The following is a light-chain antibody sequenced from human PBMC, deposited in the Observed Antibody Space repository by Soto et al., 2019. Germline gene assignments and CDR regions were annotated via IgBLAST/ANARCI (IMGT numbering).Light chain of an antibody. V-gene: IGKV1-5*01. CDR3: QQYNGDSRG. CDR1: QNINIW. J-gene: IGKJ1*01. Sequence: DIQMTQSPSTLSASVGHRVTITCRASQNINIWLAWYQQKPGKAPKLLIYNAAYLESGVPSRFSGSGSGTEFTLTISSLQPDDFAIYYCQQYNGDSRGFGQGTKVELK. CDR2: NAA.